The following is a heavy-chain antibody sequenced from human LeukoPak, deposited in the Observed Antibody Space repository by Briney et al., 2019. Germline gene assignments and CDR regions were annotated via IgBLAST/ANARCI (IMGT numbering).Heavy chain of an antibody. J-gene: IGHJ3*02. CDR1: GYTFTSYG. Sequence: ASVKVSCKASGYTFTSYGISWVRQAPGQGPEWMGWISTYNGNANYAQKLQGRVTVTTDTSTSTAYMELRSLRSEDTAVYYCARSYYGSGSLDIDIWGQGTMVTVSS. V-gene: IGHV1-18*01. CDR2: ISTYNGNA. CDR3: ARSYYGSGSLDIDI. D-gene: IGHD3-10*01.